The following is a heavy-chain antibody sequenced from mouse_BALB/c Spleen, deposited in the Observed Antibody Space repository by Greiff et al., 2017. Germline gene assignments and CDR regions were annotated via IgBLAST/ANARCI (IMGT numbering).Heavy chain of an antibody. CDR2: ISSGGST. CDR1: GFTFSSYA. CDR3: ARGRNGYDQYYYAMDY. V-gene: IGHV5-6-5*01. Sequence: EVQLVESGGGLVKPGGSLKLSCAASGFTFSSYAMSWVRQTPEKRLEWVASISSGGSTYYPDSVKGRFTISRDNARNILYLQMSSLRSEDTAMYYCARGRNGYDQYYYAMDYWGQGTSVTVSS. D-gene: IGHD2-2*01. J-gene: IGHJ4*01.